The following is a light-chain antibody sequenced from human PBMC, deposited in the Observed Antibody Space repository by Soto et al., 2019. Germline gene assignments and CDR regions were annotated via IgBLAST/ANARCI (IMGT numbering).Light chain of an antibody. CDR2: EVS. J-gene: IGLJ2*01. V-gene: IGLV2-8*01. CDR3: SSYAGSNNYDVL. Sequence: QSALTQPPSASGSPGQSVTISCTGTSSDVSNYNCVSWYQQHPGKAPKLVIYEVSKRPSGVPDRFSGSKSGNTASLTVSGLQAEDEADYYCSSYAGSNNYDVLFGGGTKLTVL. CDR1: SSDVSNYNC.